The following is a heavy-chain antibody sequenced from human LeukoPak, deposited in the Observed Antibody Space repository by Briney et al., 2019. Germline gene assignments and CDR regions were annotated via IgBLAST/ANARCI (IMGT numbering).Heavy chain of an antibody. V-gene: IGHV3-23*01. Sequence: GGSLRLSCAASGFTFSTYAMSWLRQAPEKGLEWVSAIGGSGGSTYYADSVKGRFTISRDNSKNTLYLQMNSLRAEDTGLYDCARGVRRYPEPSSWSCFDFWGQGTLVTVSS. CDR3: ARGVRRYPEPSSWSCFDF. CDR1: GFTFSTYA. J-gene: IGHJ4*02. CDR2: IGGSGGST. D-gene: IGHD6-13*01.